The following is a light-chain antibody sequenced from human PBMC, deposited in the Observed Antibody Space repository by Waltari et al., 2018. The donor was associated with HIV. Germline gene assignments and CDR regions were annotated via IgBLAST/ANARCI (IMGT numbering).Light chain of an antibody. J-gene: IGKJ5*01. CDR1: KAVFPA. V-gene: IGKV1-13*02. CDR2: DAS. Sequence: AILLTQTPPSLSASVGDRVTITCRASKAVFPAIAWDQQKPGRPPKLLIYDASTLQSGVSLRFSGRGSVTNFSLTVNTLHPEDFATYYCQQYKTFPLTFGQGTRVEIK. CDR3: QQYKTFPLT.